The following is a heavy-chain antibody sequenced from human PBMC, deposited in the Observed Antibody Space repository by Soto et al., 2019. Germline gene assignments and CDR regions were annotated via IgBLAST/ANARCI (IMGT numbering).Heavy chain of an antibody. D-gene: IGHD4-17*01. CDR1: GGYIGSFD. V-gene: IGHV4-59*08. J-gene: IGHJ5*02. CDR3: ARHSGDDDYGERNWFDP. Sequence: SETQCLRRTVSGGYIGSFDWSWISQNQGKGLEWIGYIYYSGSTNYNPSLKSRVTISVDTSKNQFSLKLSSVTAADTAVYYCARHSGDDDYGERNWFDPWGKGTLVTVSS. CDR2: IYYSGST.